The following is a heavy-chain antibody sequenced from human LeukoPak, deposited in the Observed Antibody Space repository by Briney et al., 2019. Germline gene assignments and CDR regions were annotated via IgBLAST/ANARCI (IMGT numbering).Heavy chain of an antibody. Sequence: SETLSLTCTVSGGSISSGGYYWSWIRQPPGKALEWIGYIYHSGSAYYNPSLKGRVTISVDTSKNQFSLKLSSVTAADTAVYYCAREEVRGGKDCFDYWGQGTLVTVSS. CDR3: AREEVRGGKDCFDY. V-gene: IGHV4-30-2*01. J-gene: IGHJ4*02. D-gene: IGHD3-16*01. CDR2: IYHSGSA. CDR1: GGSISSGGYY.